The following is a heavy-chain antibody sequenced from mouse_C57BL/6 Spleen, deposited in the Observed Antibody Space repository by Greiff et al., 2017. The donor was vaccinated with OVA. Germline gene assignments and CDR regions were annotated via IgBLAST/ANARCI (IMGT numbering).Heavy chain of an antibody. D-gene: IGHD2-2*01. Sequence: EVMLVESGGGLVQPGGSLKLSCAASGFTFSDYYMYWVRQTPEKRLEWVAYISNGGGSTYYPDTVKGRFTISRDNAKNTLYLQMSRLKSEDTAMYYCARPGDYGYDEGAWFAYWGQGTLVTVSA. J-gene: IGHJ3*01. CDR2: ISNGGGST. CDR3: ARPGDYGYDEGAWFAY. V-gene: IGHV5-12*01. CDR1: GFTFSDYY.